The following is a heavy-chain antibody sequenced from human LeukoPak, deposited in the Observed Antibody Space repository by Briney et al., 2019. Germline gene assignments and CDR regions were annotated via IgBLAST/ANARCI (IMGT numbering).Heavy chain of an antibody. CDR1: GYTSDDYA. V-gene: IGHV3-43*02. Sequence: GGSLRLSCAASGYTSDDYAMRWVRRAPGKGLEWVSLISGDGGSTYYADSVKGRFIISRDNSKNSVYLQMNSLRTEDTALYYCAKDMTMDNRNYHWFDPWGQGTLVTVSS. CDR3: AKDMTMDNRNYHWFDP. D-gene: IGHD1-7*01. CDR2: ISGDGGST. J-gene: IGHJ5*02.